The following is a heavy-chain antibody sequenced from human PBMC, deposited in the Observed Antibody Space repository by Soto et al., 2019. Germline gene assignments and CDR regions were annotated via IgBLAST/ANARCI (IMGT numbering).Heavy chain of an antibody. J-gene: IGHJ6*02. CDR3: ARDGPHFDVDV. V-gene: IGHV3-30*03. D-gene: IGHD3-9*01. CDR2: HSHDGITK. CDR1: GSTLSSSG. Sequence: GGSLRLSCAASGSTLSSSGWHWVRQAPGKGLEWVAFHSHDGITKNYAYSVKGRFTISRDNSKNTVFLQIDSLRGDDTAVYYCARDGPHFDVDVWGQGTRVTVSS.